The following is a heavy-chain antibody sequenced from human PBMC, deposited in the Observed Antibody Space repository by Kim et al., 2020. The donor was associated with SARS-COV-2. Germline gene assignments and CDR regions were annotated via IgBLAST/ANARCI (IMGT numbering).Heavy chain of an antibody. J-gene: IGHJ4*02. Sequence: GESLKISCKGSGYSFTSYWIVWVRQMPGKGLEWMGILYPGDSDTRYSPSFQGQVTISVDKSISTAYLQWSSLKASDTAIYYCARHYVGTSSWYPGANYFDYWGQGTLVTVSS. CDR2: LYPGDSDT. D-gene: IGHD6-13*01. CDR3: ARHYVGTSSWYPGANYFDY. CDR1: GYSFTSYW. V-gene: IGHV5-51*01.